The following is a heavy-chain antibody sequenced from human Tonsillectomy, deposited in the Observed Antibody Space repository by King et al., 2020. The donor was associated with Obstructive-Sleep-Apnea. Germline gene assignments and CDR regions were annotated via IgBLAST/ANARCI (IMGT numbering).Heavy chain of an antibody. CDR2: ITGSGSTT. CDR1: GFIFINFA. V-gene: IGHV3-23*04. J-gene: IGHJ3*02. CDR3: AKDLAGSGSYYFDAFDI. D-gene: IGHD3-10*01. Sequence: VQLVESGGDLVQPGGSLRLSCAASGFIFINFAMNWVRQAPGKGLEWVSLITGSGSTTYYADSVKGRFTVSRDNSKNTLFLRMNSLRAEDTAVYYCAKDLAGSGSYYFDAFDIWGQGTMVTVSS.